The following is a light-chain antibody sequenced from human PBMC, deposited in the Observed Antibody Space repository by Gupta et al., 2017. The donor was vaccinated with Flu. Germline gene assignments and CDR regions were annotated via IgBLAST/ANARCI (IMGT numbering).Light chain of an antibody. CDR1: QSISSY. Sequence: GDRVTTTCRASQSISSYLNWYQQKPGKAPKLLIYAASSLQSGVPSRFSGSGSGTDFTLTISSLQPEDFATYYCQQSYSTHITFGQGTRLEIK. J-gene: IGKJ5*01. CDR3: QQSYSTHIT. CDR2: AAS. V-gene: IGKV1-39*01.